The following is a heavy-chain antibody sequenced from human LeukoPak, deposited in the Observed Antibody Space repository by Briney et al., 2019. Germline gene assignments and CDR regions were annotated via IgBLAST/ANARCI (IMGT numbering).Heavy chain of an antibody. D-gene: IGHD3-22*01. CDR2: INHSGST. Sequence: SETLSLTCAVYGGSFSGYYWSWIRQPPGKGLEWIGEINHSGSTNYNPSLKSRVTISVDTSKNQFSLKLSSVTAADTAVYYCAGGGYYDSSGYPRTFDYWGQGTLVTVSS. J-gene: IGHJ4*02. CDR3: AGGGYYDSSGYPRTFDY. V-gene: IGHV4-34*01. CDR1: GGSFSGYY.